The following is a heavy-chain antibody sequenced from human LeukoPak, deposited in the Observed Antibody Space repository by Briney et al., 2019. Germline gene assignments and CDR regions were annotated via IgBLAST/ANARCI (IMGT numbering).Heavy chain of an antibody. CDR3: ARGGSWWLPQLVPDY. CDR1: GFTLSSYA. Sequence: PGGSLRLSCAASGFTLSSYAMSWVRQAPGKGLEWVSAISGSSSSYIYYADSVKGRFTISRDNAKNSLYLQMNSLRAEDTAVYYCARGGSWWLPQLVPDYWGQGTLVTVSS. D-gene: IGHD5-12*01. CDR2: ISGSSSSYI. V-gene: IGHV3-21*01. J-gene: IGHJ4*02.